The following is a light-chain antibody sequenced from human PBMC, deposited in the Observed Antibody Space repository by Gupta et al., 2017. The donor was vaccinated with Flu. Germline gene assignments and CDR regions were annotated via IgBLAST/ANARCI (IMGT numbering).Light chain of an antibody. CDR2: GNN. Sequence: LSCSGSRSNIGSNSVNWYQQVPGTAPKLLIYGNNQRPSGVPDRFSGSKSGTSASLAISGLQSEDEADYYCAAWDDSLNGHYVFGTGTKVTVV. J-gene: IGLJ1*01. CDR1: RSNIGSNS. CDR3: AAWDDSLNGHYV. V-gene: IGLV1-44*01.